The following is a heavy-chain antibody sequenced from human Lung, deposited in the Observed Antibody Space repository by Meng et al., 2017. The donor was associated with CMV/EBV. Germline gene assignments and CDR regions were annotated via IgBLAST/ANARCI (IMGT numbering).Heavy chain of an antibody. D-gene: IGHD3-10*01. CDR1: GDSITNHNW. CDR3: LRRSGGSV. CDR2: IPHRGSS. V-gene: IGHV4-4*02. J-gene: IGHJ1*01. Sequence: QVQLRKSGPALGTPSATLSLPCAVSGDSITNHNWWSWVSQPPGKGLEWIGEIPHRGSSAYNPSLKSRVSMSIDKSKNQFSLKLTSVTAADTAVYHCLRRSGGSVWGQGTLVTVSS.